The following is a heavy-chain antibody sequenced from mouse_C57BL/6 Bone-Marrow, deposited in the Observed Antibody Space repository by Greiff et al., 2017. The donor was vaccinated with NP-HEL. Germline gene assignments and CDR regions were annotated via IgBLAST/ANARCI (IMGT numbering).Heavy chain of an antibody. V-gene: IGHV1-4*01. J-gene: IGHJ2*01. CDR1: GYTFTSYT. D-gene: IGHD2-1*01. CDR3: AREKGIYYGVDY. CDR2: INPSSGYT. Sequence: VKLQESGAELARPGASVKMSCKASGYTFTSYTMHWLKQRPGQGLEWIGYINPSSGYTKYNQKFKDKATLTADKSSSTSYMQLSSLTSEGSAVDYCAREKGIYYGVDYWGQGTTLTVSS.